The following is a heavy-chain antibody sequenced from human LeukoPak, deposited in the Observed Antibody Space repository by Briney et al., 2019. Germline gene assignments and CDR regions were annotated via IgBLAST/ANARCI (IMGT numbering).Heavy chain of an antibody. CDR1: GGSFSDYF. Sequence: PSETLSLTCTVFGGSFSDYFWTWIRHSPGKGLEWIGEINDYTGDTYYNPSLNSRVSISLEKSKNQLPLELRSVTAADTAVYYCARGRIAKIVVVHSFSYGMDVWGQGTTVTVSS. D-gene: IGHD3-22*01. CDR3: ARGRIAKIVVVHSFSYGMDV. CDR2: INDYTGDT. V-gene: IGHV4-34*01. J-gene: IGHJ6*02.